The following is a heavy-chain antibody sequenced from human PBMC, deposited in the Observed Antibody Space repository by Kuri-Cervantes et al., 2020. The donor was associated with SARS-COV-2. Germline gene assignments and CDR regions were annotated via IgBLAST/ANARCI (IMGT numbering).Heavy chain of an antibody. CDR1: GGSISSSSYY. CDR2: IYYSGST. J-gene: IGHJ4*02. D-gene: IGHD1-7*01. Sequence: SETLSLTCTVSGGSISSSSYYWGWIRQPPGKGLEWIGSIYYSGSTYYNPSLKSRVTISVDTSKNQFSLKLSSVTAADTAVYYCARQGTAPFDHWGQGTLVTVSS. V-gene: IGHV4-39*01. CDR3: ARQGTAPFDH.